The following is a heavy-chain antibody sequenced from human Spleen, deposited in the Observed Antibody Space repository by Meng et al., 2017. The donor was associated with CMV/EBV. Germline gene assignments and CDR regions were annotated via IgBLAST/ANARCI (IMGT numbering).Heavy chain of an antibody. CDR2: IKSKTDGGTT. D-gene: IGHD3-3*01. CDR1: GFTFSNAW. CDR3: VRDKADYDFWSHSHFFYFDY. Sequence: GGSLRLSCAASGFTFSNAWMSWVRQAPGKGLEWVGRIKSKTDGGTTDYAAPVKGRFTISRDDSKNTLYLQMNSLKTEDTAVYYCVRDKADYDFWSHSHFFYFDYWGQGTLVTVSS. J-gene: IGHJ4*02. V-gene: IGHV3-15*01.